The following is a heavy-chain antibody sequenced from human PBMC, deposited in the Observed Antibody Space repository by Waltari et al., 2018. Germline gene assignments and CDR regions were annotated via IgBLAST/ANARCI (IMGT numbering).Heavy chain of an antibody. J-gene: IGHJ6*02. CDR2: VSYNERNI. Sequence: QVQLVESGGGVVQPGGSLRLSCAASEFTFSSYAMHWVRQAPGKGLEWVAVVSYNERNIYYVDSVKGRFTISRDNSKNMLYRQMNSLRAEDTAVYYCARDYCDRTNCHGMDVWGQGTTVTVSS. D-gene: IGHD3-22*01. CDR1: EFTFSSYA. CDR3: ARDYCDRTNCHGMDV. V-gene: IGHV3-30*04.